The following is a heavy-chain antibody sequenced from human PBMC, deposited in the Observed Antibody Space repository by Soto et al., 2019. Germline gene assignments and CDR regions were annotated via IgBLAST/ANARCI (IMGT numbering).Heavy chain of an antibody. J-gene: IGHJ3*02. V-gene: IGHV3-23*01. D-gene: IGHD2-15*01. CDR2: ISGSGGST. CDR3: AKDLADDLVVVVAAKNGDAFDI. Sequence: GGSLRLSCAASGFTFSSYAMSWVRQAPGKGLEWVSAISGSGGSTYYADSVKGRFTISRDNSKNTLYLQMNSLRAEDTAVYYCAKDLADDLVVVVAAKNGDAFDIWGQGTMVTVSS. CDR1: GFTFSSYA.